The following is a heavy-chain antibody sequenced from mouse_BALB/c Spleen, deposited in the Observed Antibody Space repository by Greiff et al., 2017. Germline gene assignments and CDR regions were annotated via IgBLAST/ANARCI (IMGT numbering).Heavy chain of an antibody. Sequence: VQLQRSGAELVKPGASVKLSCTASGFNIKDTYMHWVKQRPEQGLEWIGRIDPANGNTKYDPKFQGKATITADTSSNTAYLQLSSLTSEDTAVYYCAISLYGNSYAMDYWGQGTSVTVSS. CDR1: GFNIKDTY. J-gene: IGHJ4*01. CDR2: IDPANGNT. CDR3: AISLYGNSYAMDY. D-gene: IGHD2-1*01. V-gene: IGHV14-3*02.